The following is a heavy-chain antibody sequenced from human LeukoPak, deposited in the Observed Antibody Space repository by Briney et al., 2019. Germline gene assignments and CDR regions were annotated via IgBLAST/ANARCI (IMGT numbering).Heavy chain of an antibody. CDR2: ISSSSSYI. J-gene: IGHJ3*02. CDR1: GFTFSSYS. D-gene: IGHD3-3*01. Sequence: GGSLRLSCAASGFTFSSYSMNWVRQAPGKGLEWVSSISSSSSYIYYADSVKGRFTISRDNAKNSLYLQMNSLRAEDTAVYYCARDRDYDLWSGYWPDAFDIWGQGTMVTVSS. V-gene: IGHV3-21*01. CDR3: ARDRDYDLWSGYWPDAFDI.